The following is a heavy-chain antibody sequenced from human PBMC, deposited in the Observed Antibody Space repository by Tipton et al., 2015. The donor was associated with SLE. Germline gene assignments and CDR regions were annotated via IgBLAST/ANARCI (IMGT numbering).Heavy chain of an antibody. Sequence: TLSLTCTVSGGSISSSSYYWGWIRQPPGKGLEWIGSIYYSGSTYYNPSLQSRVTISVDRSKNQFSLKLTSVTAADTAVYYCAGDSQAFDYWGQGSLVTVSS. CDR2: IYYSGST. CDR1: GGSISSSSYY. J-gene: IGHJ4*02. CDR3: AGDSQAFDY. V-gene: IGHV4-39*07.